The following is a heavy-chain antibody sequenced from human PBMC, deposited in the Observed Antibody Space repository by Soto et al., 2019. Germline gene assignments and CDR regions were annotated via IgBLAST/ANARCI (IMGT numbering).Heavy chain of an antibody. J-gene: IGHJ6*02. Sequence: QTLSLTCVISGDSVSSNGACWNWIRQSPSRGLQWLGRIDYRSKWFHDYAASVESRMAINPDTSRNQFSRQLTYVTPEDTAVYYCARVHCSAGTCLDGLDFWGQGTTFTVSS. CDR3: ARVHCSAGTCLDGLDF. V-gene: IGHV6-1*01. CDR1: GDSVSSNGAC. D-gene: IGHD2-15*01. CDR2: IDYRSKWFH.